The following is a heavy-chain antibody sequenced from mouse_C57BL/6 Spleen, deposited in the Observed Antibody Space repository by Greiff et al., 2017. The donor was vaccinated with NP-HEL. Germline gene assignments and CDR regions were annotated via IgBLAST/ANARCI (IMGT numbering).Heavy chain of an antibody. J-gene: IGHJ3*01. D-gene: IGHD2-2*01. CDR2: IRSKSNNYAT. CDR1: GFSFNTYA. Sequence: EVKVIESGGGLVQPKGSLKLSCAASGFSFNTYAMNWVRQAPGKGLEWVARIRSKSNNYATYYADSVKDRFTISRDVSESMLYLQMNNLKTEDTAMYYCVRQEVTTGPWFAYWGQGTLVTVSA. V-gene: IGHV10-1*01. CDR3: VRQEVTTGPWFAY.